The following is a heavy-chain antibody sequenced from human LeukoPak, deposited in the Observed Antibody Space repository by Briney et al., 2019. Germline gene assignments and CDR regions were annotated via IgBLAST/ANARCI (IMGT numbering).Heavy chain of an antibody. V-gene: IGHV6-1*01. CDR3: AREIRIAVAGSDAFDI. J-gene: IGHJ3*02. Sequence: SQTFSLTCAISGDSVSSNSAAWTWIRQSPSRGLEWLGRTYYRSKWYNDYAVSVKSRITINPDTSKNQFSLQLNSVTPEDTAVYYCAREIRIAVAGSDAFDIWGQGTMVTVSS. CDR1: GDSVSSNSAA. D-gene: IGHD6-19*01. CDR2: TYYRSKWYN.